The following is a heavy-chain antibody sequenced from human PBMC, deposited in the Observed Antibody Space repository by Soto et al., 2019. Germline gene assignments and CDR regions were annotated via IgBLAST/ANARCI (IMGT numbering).Heavy chain of an antibody. D-gene: IGHD6-13*01. Sequence: SGPTLVNPTQTLTLTCTFSGFSLSTSGMCVGWVRQPPGKALEWLALIHWHDDKYYRTSLKSRLTISKDTSKNLVVLTMSNMDPVDTATYYWARIPVAAAGFYGMDVWGRGTTVTVSS. V-gene: IGHV2-70*20. CDR2: IHWHDDK. CDR3: ARIPVAAAGFYGMDV. J-gene: IGHJ6*02. CDR1: GFSLSTSGMC.